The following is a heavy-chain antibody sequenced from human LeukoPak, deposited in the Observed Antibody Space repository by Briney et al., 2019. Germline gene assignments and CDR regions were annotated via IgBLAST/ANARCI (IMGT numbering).Heavy chain of an antibody. CDR2: IKQDGNEK. CDR3: ARDTLGEGEDANYAVYYFDY. D-gene: IGHD4/OR15-4a*01. CDR1: GFTFSSRDW. J-gene: IGHJ4*02. Sequence: GGSLRLSCVASGFTFSSRDWMTWVRQAPGKGLEWVANIKQDGNEKYYVDSVKGRFTISRDNAKNSLDLQMNSLRAEDTAVYYCARDTLGEGEDANYAVYYFDYWGQGTPVTVSS. V-gene: IGHV3-7*01.